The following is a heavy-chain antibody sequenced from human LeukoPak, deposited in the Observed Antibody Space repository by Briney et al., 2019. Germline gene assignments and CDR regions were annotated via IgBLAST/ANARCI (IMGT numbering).Heavy chain of an antibody. V-gene: IGHV4-59*01. J-gene: IGHJ4*02. CDR3: VRTREYSSTWYFDY. CDR1: GGSIRSYY. Sequence: SETLSLTCTVSGGSIRSYYWGWIRQPPGKGLEWIGHFFLSGSTTYNPSLKSRVTISVDTSKNQFSMKITSATAADTAVYYCVRTREYSSTWYFDYWGQGILVTVSS. CDR2: FFLSGST. D-gene: IGHD6-13*01.